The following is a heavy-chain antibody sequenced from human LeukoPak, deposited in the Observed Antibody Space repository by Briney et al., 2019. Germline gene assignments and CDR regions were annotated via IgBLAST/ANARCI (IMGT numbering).Heavy chain of an antibody. CDR3: ASGKGVGYYGSNGYYFDY. D-gene: IGHD3-22*01. CDR1: GASISSYY. J-gene: IGHJ4*02. V-gene: IGHV4-59*01. CDR2: IYYSGST. Sequence: SETLSLTCTVSGASISSYYWSWIRQPPGKGLEWIGYIYYSGSTNYNPSLKSRVTISVDTSKNQFSLKLSSVTAADTAVYYCASGKGVGYYGSNGYYFDYWGQGTLVTVSS.